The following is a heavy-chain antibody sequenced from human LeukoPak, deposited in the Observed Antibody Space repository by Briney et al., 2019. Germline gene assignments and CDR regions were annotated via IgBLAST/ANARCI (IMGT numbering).Heavy chain of an antibody. V-gene: IGHV3-74*01. CDR2: INTDGRIT. CDR3: ARVRKAVTLIGNFDY. J-gene: IGHJ4*02. CDR1: GFTFNTYW. D-gene: IGHD4-11*01. Sequence: GGSLRLSCAASGFTFNTYWMHWDRQAPGKGLVWVSRINTDGRITNYADSVKGRFTISRDNSKNTLYLQMNSLRAEDTAVYYCARVRKAVTLIGNFDYWGQGTLVAVSS.